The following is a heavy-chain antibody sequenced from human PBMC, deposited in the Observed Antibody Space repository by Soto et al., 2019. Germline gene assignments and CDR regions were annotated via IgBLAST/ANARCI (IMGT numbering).Heavy chain of an antibody. J-gene: IGHJ4*02. CDR2: ISYDGSNK. D-gene: IGHD2-21*01. CDR3: AKDIPPDPLVEGIPFDY. V-gene: IGHV3-30*18. Sequence: GGSLRLSCAASGFTFSSYGMHWVRQAPGKGLEWVAVISYDGSNKYYADSVKGRFTISRDNSKNTLYLQMNSLRAEDTAVYYCAKDIPPDPLVEGIPFDYWGQGTLVTVSS. CDR1: GFTFSSYG.